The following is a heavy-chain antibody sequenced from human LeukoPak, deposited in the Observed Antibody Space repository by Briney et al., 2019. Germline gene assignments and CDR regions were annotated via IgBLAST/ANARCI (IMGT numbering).Heavy chain of an antibody. CDR1: GFTFSTYA. J-gene: IGHJ4*02. CDR2: ISGGGGST. CDR3: TSSITAAGFFDY. D-gene: IGHD6-13*01. Sequence: GGSLRLSCAASGFTFSTYAMNWVRQAPGKGLERVSGISGGGGSTYYADSVKGRFTISRDNSENTLYVQMNSLRAEDTAVYYCTSSITAAGFFDYWGQGTLVTVSS. V-gene: IGHV3-23*01.